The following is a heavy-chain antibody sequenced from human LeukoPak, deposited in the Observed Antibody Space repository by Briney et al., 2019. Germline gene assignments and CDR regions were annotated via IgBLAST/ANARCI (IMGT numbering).Heavy chain of an antibody. CDR1: GFSVSSSGVA. CDR2: IYWNDDD. D-gene: IGHD1-1*01. V-gene: IGHV2-5*01. Sequence: SGPTLVNPTETLTLTCTCSGFSVSSSGVAVGWIRQPPGKALEWLGHIYWNDDDRYSTSLGSRLTITRDTSENQVVLTMSNMDPVDTATYYCAHLTTSAYYYDYWGQGTLVTVSS. J-gene: IGHJ4*02. CDR3: AHLTTSAYYYDY.